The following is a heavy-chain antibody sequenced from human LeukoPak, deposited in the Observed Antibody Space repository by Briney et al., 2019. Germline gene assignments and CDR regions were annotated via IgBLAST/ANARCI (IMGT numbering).Heavy chain of an antibody. J-gene: IGHJ4*02. CDR2: ITWEGENT. D-gene: IGHD2-21*02. V-gene: IGHV3-43*01. Sequence: PGGSLRLSCAASGFNFRDYTMHWVRQAPGKGLEWLSLITWEGENTSYADPVKGRFTISRDNTRNSLFLQMNSLRTEDTALYFCAKVRGGGDWDFFDSWGLGTLVTVSS. CDR3: AKVRGGGDWDFFDS. CDR1: GFNFRDYT.